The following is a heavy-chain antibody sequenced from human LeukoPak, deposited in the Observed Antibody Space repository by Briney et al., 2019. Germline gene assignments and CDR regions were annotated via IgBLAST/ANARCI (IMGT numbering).Heavy chain of an antibody. CDR1: GGSFSGYY. CDR2: IYYSGST. V-gene: IGHV4-39*01. Sequence: SETLSLTCAVYGGSFSGYYWGWIRQPPGKGLEWIGSIYYSGSTYYNPSLKSRVTISVDTSKNQFSLKLSSVTAADTAVYYCARQYYDFWSGYYMSLNYYYGMDVWGQGTTVTVSS. CDR3: ARQYYDFWSGYYMSLNYYYGMDV. J-gene: IGHJ6*02. D-gene: IGHD3-3*01.